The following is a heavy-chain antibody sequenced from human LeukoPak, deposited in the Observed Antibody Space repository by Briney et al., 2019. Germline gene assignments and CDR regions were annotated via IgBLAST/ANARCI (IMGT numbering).Heavy chain of an antibody. CDR2: IYYSGST. CDR1: GGSIYSSSYY. D-gene: IGHD4-23*01. CDR3: ARHSYLGGSHAFDI. Sequence: PSETLPLTCSGSGGSIYSSSYYWGWIRQPPGKGLEWIGSIYYSGSTYYNPSLKSRVTISVDTSKNQFSLKLSSVTAADTAVYYCARHSYLGGSHAFDIWGQGTMVTVSS. V-gene: IGHV4-39*01. J-gene: IGHJ3*02.